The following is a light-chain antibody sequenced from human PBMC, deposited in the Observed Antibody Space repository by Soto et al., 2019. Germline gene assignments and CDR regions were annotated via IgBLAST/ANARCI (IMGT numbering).Light chain of an antibody. CDR3: QQYNSYSYT. CDR2: DAS. V-gene: IGKV1-5*01. Sequence: DIQMTQSPSTLSASVGDRVTITCRASQSISSWLSWYQQKPWKAPKLLIYDASSLESGVPSRFSGSGSGTECTLTISSLQPDDFATYYCQQYNSYSYTFGQGTKLEIK. CDR1: QSISSW. J-gene: IGKJ2*01.